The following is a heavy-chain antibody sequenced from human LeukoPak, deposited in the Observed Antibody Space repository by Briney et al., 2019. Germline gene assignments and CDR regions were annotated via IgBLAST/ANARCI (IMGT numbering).Heavy chain of an antibody. CDR2: IHYSGST. CDR1: GGSTSSYY. Sequence: SETLSLTCTVSGGSTSSYYWSWIRQPPGKGLEWIGYIHYSGSTKYNPSLKSRVTISVDRSKNQFSLKLNSVTAADTAVYYCAREEYYYGSGSYPEYNWLDPWGQGTLVTVSS. CDR3: AREEYYYGSGSYPEYNWLDP. V-gene: IGHV4-59*08. J-gene: IGHJ5*02. D-gene: IGHD3-10*01.